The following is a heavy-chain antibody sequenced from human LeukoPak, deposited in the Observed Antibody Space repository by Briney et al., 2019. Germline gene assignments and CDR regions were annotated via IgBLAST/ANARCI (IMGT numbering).Heavy chain of an antibody. V-gene: IGHV3-11*06. D-gene: IGHD2-15*01. CDR3: ARGGIRGYRIDY. CDR2: ISSSSSYT. J-gene: IGHJ4*02. Sequence: GGSLRLSCAASGFTFSDCYMSWLRQAPGKGLEWISYISSSSSYTNYADSVKGRFTISRDNAKNSLYLQMNSLRAEDTAVYYCARGGIRGYRIDYWGQGTLVTVSS. CDR1: GFTFSDCY.